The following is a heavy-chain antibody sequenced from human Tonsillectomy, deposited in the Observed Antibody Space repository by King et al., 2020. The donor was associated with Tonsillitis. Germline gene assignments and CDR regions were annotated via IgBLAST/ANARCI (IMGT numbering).Heavy chain of an antibody. V-gene: IGHV3-23*03. CDR3: EKDREVRGVIITRRWGGMDV. J-gene: IGHJ6*02. CDR2: IYSGGSST. Sequence: VQLVESGGGLVQPGGSLRLSCAASGFTFSSYAMSWVRQAPGKGLEWVSVIYSGGSSTYYADSVKGRFTISRDNSKNTLYLQMNSLRAEDTAVYYCEKDREVRGVIITRRWGGMDVWGQGTTVTVSS. CDR1: GFTFSSYA. D-gene: IGHD3-10*01.